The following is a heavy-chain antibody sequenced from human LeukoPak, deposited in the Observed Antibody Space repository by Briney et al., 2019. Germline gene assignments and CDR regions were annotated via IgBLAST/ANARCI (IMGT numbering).Heavy chain of an antibody. CDR2: IRFDESRT. CDR3: AKALVLTVAGTYYVDH. CDR1: GFTFSNYG. Sequence: PGGSLRLSCAASGFTFSNYGMQWVRQAPGKGGEGVAFIRFDESRTFYADSVTRRFIISRDNSENTLFLHMHTLTPEDTAVYYCAKALVLTVAGTYYVDHWGQGTLVTVSS. V-gene: IGHV3-30*02. D-gene: IGHD6-19*01. J-gene: IGHJ4*02.